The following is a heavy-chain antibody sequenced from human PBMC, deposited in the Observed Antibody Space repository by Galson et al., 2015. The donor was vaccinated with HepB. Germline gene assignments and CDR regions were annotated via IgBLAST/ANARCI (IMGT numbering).Heavy chain of an antibody. Sequence: SVKVSCKASGYTFTSYAMNWVRQAPGQGLEWMGWINTNTGNPTYAQGFTGRFVFSLDTSVSTAYLQIGSLKAEDTAVYYCARLRGLLPYYYYGMDVWGQGTTVTVSS. J-gene: IGHJ6*02. V-gene: IGHV7-4-1*01. CDR3: ARLRGLLPYYYYGMDV. CDR1: GYTFTSYA. CDR2: INTNTGNP. D-gene: IGHD2-15*01.